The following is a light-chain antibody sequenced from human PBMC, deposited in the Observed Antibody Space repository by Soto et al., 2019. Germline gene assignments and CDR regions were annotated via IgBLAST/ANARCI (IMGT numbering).Light chain of an antibody. CDR1: SSDVGAYNY. J-gene: IGLJ7*01. CDR3: SSYTSSNTLV. V-gene: IGLV2-14*01. Sequence: QSALTQPASVSGSPGQSITISCTGTSSDVGAYNYVSWYQQRPGKAPKLMIFEVSDRPSGVSNRFSGSKSGNTASLTISGLQAEDEADYYCSSYTSSNTLVFGGGTQLTVL. CDR2: EVS.